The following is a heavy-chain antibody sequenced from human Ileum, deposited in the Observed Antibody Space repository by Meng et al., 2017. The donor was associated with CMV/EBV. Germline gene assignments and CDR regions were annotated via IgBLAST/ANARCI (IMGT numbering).Heavy chain of an antibody. Sequence: SVKVSCKASGGTFSSYTISWVRQAPGQGLEWMGRIIPILGIANYAQKFQGRVTITADNSTSTAYMELSSLRSEDTAVYYCARERGDCSSTSCYEDGDDYWGQGTLVTVSS. J-gene: IGHJ4*02. V-gene: IGHV1-69*04. CDR1: GGTFSSYT. CDR3: ARERGDCSSTSCYEDGDDY. D-gene: IGHD2-2*01. CDR2: IIPILGIA.